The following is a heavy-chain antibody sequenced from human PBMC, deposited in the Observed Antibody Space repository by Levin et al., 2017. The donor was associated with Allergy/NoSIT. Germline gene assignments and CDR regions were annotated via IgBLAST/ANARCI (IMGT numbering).Heavy chain of an antibody. CDR2: ISWNSGSI. D-gene: IGHD6-13*01. CDR3: AKDRGYSSSWRTMAYYFDY. V-gene: IGHV3-9*01. Sequence: GGSLRLSCAASGFTFDDYAMHWVRQAPGKGLEWVSGISWNSGSIGYADSVKGRFTISRDNAKNSLYLQMNSLRAEDTALYYCAKDRGYSSSWRTMAYYFDYWGQGTLVTVSS. J-gene: IGHJ4*02. CDR1: GFTFDDYA.